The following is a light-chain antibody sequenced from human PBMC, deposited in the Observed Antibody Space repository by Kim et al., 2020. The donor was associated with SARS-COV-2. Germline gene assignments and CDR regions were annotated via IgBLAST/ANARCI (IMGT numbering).Light chain of an antibody. J-gene: IGLJ1*01. V-gene: IGLV2-8*01. CDR1: SSDVGAYNY. Sequence: GQSVTISCTGTSSDVGAYNYVSWYQQHPGKAPKLVISEVSKRPSAVPDRFSGSKSGNTASLTVSGLQAEDEAEYYCSSYAGSNNYVFGIGTKVTVL. CDR3: SSYAGSNNYV. CDR2: EVS.